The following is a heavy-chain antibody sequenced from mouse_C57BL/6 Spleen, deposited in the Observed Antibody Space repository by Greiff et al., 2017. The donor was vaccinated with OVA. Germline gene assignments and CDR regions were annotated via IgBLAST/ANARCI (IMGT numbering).Heavy chain of an antibody. J-gene: IGHJ4*01. CDR3: AREGGTYAMDY. Sequence: EVKLQESGPGLVKPSQSLSLTCSVTGYSITSGYYWNWIRQFPGNKLEWMGYISYDGSNNYNPSLKNRISITRDTSKNQFFLKLNSVTTEDTATYYCAREGGTYAMDYWGQGTSVTVSS. CDR1: GYSITSGYY. CDR2: ISYDGSN. D-gene: IGHD2-14*01. V-gene: IGHV3-6*01.